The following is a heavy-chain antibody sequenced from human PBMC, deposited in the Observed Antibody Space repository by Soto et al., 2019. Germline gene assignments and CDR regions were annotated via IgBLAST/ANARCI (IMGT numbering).Heavy chain of an antibody. CDR1: GFIVISNY. CDR2: IYSGGNT. V-gene: IGHV3-53*01. Sequence: PWGSLRLSCAASGFIVISNYIIWVRQAPGKGLEWVSVIYSGGNTYYADSVKGRFTISRDNSKNTLYLQMNSLTAEDTAVYYCARDDYGLDVWGQGTTVTVSS. J-gene: IGHJ6*02. CDR3: ARDDYGLDV.